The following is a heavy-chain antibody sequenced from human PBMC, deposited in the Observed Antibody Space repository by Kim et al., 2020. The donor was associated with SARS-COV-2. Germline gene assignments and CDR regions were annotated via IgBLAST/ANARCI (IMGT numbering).Heavy chain of an antibody. Sequence: GGSLRLSCAASGFTFSSYAMSWVRQAPGKGLECVASVCSDGRNTYYIDSVKGRFTIFRDNSENTLYLQMNSLRAEDTALYYCAKKSLSMNGAQTVGYWGQGTLVTVSS. D-gene: IGHD4-17*01. V-gene: IGHV3-23*01. CDR3: AKKSLSMNGAQTVGY. CDR2: VCSDGRNT. CDR1: GFTFSSYA. J-gene: IGHJ4*02.